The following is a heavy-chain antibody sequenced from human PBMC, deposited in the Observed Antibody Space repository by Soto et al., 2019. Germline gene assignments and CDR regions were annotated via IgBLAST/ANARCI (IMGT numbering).Heavy chain of an antibody. Sequence: SXKVCFKGSGYTXGDYGIALVRQAPGQGLEWMGWMSAYYGSTDYAQKFQGRLTLTRDTSTSTAYMELRILRPDDTAVYYCTREVELQRVIANGYWGQGTLSTVSS. V-gene: IGHV1-18*01. CDR1: GYTXGDYG. D-gene: IGHD3-16*02. CDR2: MSAYYGST. J-gene: IGHJ4*02. CDR3: TREVELQRVIANGY.